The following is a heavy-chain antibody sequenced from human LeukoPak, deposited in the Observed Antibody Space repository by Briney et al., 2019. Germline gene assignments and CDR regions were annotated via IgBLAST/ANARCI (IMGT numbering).Heavy chain of an antibody. D-gene: IGHD2-8*01. CDR1: GFTFSTYA. Sequence: GGSLRLSCAASGFTFSTYAVNWVRQAPGKGLEWVSAISGSGSSTYYADSVKGRFTISRDSSRNTVYLQMNNLSAEDTALYYCSKAAVPGTKYYFDYWGQGTLVTVSS. V-gene: IGHV3-23*01. CDR2: ISGSGSST. CDR3: SKAAVPGTKYYFDY. J-gene: IGHJ4*02.